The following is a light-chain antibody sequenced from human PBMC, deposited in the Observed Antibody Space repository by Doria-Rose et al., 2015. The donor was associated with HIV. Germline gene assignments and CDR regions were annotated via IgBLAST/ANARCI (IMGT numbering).Light chain of an antibody. CDR1: QSFSSTY. V-gene: IGKV3-20*01. CDR2: DGS. CDR3: HQYGTSWT. J-gene: IGKJ1*01. Sequence: THSLGTLSLSPGGRATLSCRASQSFSSTYVDWCQQKPGQAPSLLVYDGSTRVTGIPDRFRASGSGTDFTLTNNRLEPEDFALYYCHQYGTSWTFGQGTKVEI.